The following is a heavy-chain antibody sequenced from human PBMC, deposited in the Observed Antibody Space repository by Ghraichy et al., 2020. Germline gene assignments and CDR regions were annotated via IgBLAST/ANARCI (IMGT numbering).Heavy chain of an antibody. CDR3: AVSTKPALVAFDI. D-gene: IGHD5/OR15-5a*01. V-gene: IGHV3-7*01. J-gene: IGHJ3*02. CDR1: GFTITNYW. Sequence: GALRLSCAASGFTITNYWMSWVRQAPGKGLEWVANVKQSGIDNDYVDSVKGRFTISRDNAKNSLYLQMNSLRVEDTALYYCAVSTKPALVAFDIWGQGTMITVSS. CDR2: VKQSGIDN.